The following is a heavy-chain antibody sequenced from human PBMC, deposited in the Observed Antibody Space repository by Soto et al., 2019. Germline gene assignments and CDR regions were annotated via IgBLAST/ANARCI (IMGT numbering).Heavy chain of an antibody. J-gene: IGHJ4*02. Sequence: EVQLVESGGGLVQPGGSLRLSCAGSGFTFSTYWMNWVRQTPGKGLEWVANIKQDGSAKNYVESVKGRFTISRDNAKKLVYLQTNSLRAEDTAVYYCAGGTGWVHDYWGQGTLVNVSS. D-gene: IGHD1-1*01. CDR3: AGGTGWVHDY. CDR1: GFTFSTYW. V-gene: IGHV3-7*04. CDR2: IKQDGSAK.